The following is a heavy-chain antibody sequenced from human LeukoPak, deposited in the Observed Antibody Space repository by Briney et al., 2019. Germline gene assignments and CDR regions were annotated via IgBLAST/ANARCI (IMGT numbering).Heavy chain of an antibody. CDR1: GDSITSSGDY. CDR2: IYYNGNT. V-gene: IGHV4-39*07. D-gene: IGHD6-19*01. Sequence: SETLSLTCTVTGDSITSSGDYWGWIRQSPVKGLEWIGSIYYNGNTYYNPSLRSRVSISVEGSNTQFSLRLTSVTAADTAVYYCARGRVSSGWEDYWGQGTLVTVSS. CDR3: ARGRVSSGWEDY. J-gene: IGHJ4*02.